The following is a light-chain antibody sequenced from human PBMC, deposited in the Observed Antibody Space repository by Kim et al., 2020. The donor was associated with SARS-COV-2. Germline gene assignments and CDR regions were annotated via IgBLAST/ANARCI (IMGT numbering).Light chain of an antibody. Sequence: SYELTQPLSVSVALGQTARITCGGNNIGSKNVHWYQQKPGQAPVLVIYRDSNRPSGIPERFSGSNSGNTATLTISRAQAGVEADYYCQGWDRSFVV. CDR2: RDS. J-gene: IGLJ2*01. CDR1: NIGSKN. V-gene: IGLV3-9*01. CDR3: QGWDRSFVV.